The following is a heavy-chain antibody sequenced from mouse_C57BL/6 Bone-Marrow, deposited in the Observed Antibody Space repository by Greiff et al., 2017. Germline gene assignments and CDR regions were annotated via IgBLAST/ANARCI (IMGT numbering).Heavy chain of an antibody. V-gene: IGHV14-4*01. Sequence: EVKLQESGAELVRPGASVKLSCTASGFTFKDDYMHWVKQRPEQGLEWIGWIDPENGDTEYASKFQGKATITADTSSNTAYLQLSSLTSEDTAVYYCTTRGITTVGDYFDYWGQGTTLTVSS. D-gene: IGHD1-1*01. CDR3: TTRGITTVGDYFDY. J-gene: IGHJ2*01. CDR2: IDPENGDT. CDR1: GFTFKDDY.